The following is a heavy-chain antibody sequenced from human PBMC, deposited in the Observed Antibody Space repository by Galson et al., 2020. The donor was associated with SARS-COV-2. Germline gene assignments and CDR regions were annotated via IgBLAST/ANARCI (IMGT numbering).Heavy chain of an antibody. CDR1: GFTFSSYS. D-gene: IGHD3-16*02. V-gene: IGHV3-21*01. CDR3: APGGTTIYRCVY. CDR2: MSSDGVHI. Sequence: GESLKISCEASGFTFSSYSMNWVRQAPGKGLEWVSSMSSDGVHIFYADSVKGRFAISRDNAKNSLFLQMSSLRAEDTAVYYCAPGGTTIYRCVYWGQGTLVTVSS. J-gene: IGHJ1*01.